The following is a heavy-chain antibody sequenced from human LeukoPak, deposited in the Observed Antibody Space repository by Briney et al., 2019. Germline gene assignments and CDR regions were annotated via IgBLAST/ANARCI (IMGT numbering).Heavy chain of an antibody. Sequence: GGSLRLSCAASGFPFSSFAMGWVRQAPGKGLEWVSSIFGSGGPTYYADSVKGRFTISRDNSKNTLYLQLNSLRAEDTAVYYCAKRDDSSSWTAFDIWGQGTMVTVSS. CDR3: AKRDDSSSWTAFDI. J-gene: IGHJ3*02. CDR2: IFGSGGPT. D-gene: IGHD6-13*01. V-gene: IGHV3-23*01. CDR1: GFPFSSFA.